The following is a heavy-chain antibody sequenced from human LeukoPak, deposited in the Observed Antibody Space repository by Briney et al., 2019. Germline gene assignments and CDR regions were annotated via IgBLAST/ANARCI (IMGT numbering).Heavy chain of an antibody. CDR1: GGSSSSGGHY. V-gene: IGHV4-31*03. Sequence: SETLSLTCTVSGGSSSSGGHYWSWIRQHPGKGLEWIGYIYNSESTYYNPSLKSRVTISVDTSKNQFSLILRSVTAADTAVYYCARVKDYSGSAQHWFDPWGQGTLVTVSS. D-gene: IGHD3-10*01. CDR2: IYNSEST. CDR3: ARVKDYSGSAQHWFDP. J-gene: IGHJ5*02.